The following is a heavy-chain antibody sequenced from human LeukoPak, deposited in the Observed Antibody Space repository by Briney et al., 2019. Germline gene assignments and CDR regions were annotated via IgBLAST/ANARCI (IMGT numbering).Heavy chain of an antibody. Sequence: TSSQTLSLTCTVSGGCISSGSYYWRWIRQPAGKGREWIGRFYTSGSTNYNPSLMSRVTIAVATSNNQFSLKLSSVTAADTDVYYCARAGYCSGGSCYMFAWYFDLWGRGTLVTVSS. CDR3: ARAGYCSGGSCYMFAWYFDL. D-gene: IGHD2-15*01. V-gene: IGHV4-61*02. CDR1: GGCISSGSYY. CDR2: FYTSGST. J-gene: IGHJ2*01.